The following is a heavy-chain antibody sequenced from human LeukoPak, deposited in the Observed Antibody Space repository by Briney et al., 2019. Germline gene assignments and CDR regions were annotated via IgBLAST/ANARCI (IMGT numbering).Heavy chain of an antibody. CDR1: GYTLTELS. J-gene: IGHJ4*02. V-gene: IGHV1-69*06. CDR2: IIPIFGTA. CDR3: AREILKWELRD. Sequence: SVKVSCKVSGYTLTELSMHWVRQAPGQGLEWMGGIIPIFGTANYAQKFQGRVTITADKSTSTAYMELSSLRSEDTAVYYCAREILKWELRDWGQGTLVTVSS. D-gene: IGHD1-26*01.